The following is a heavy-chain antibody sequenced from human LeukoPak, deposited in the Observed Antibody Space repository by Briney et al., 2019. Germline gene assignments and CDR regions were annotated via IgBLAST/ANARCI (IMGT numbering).Heavy chain of an antibody. J-gene: IGHJ4*02. CDR1: GYTFTDSY. Sequence: ASVKVSCKASGYTFTDSYMHWVRQAPGQGLGWMGWINPKTGGTNYAQRFQGRVTMTRDTFIRTAYMELNSLRPDDTAVYYCARDGRLTIFVRGIITEGSPPKNWGQGTLVTVSS. CDR3: ARDGRLTIFVRGIITEGSPPKN. V-gene: IGHV1-2*02. D-gene: IGHD3-10*01. CDR2: INPKTGGT.